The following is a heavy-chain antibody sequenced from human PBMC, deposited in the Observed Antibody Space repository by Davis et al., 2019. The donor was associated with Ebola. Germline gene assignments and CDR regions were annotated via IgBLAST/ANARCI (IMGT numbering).Heavy chain of an antibody. CDR3: ARRIKGDGRGGVDV. D-gene: IGHD3-10*02. J-gene: IGHJ6*02. V-gene: IGHV3-48*02. CDR2: IGGFSDHI. CDR1: GFRFSEYG. Sequence: PSETLSLTCTASGFRFSEYGMYWFRQAPGKGLEWLAYIGGFSDHINYEDSLEGRFTISRDNAKDSLFLNMNGLRQDDTAVYYCARRIKGDGRGGVDVWGQGTSVTVSS.